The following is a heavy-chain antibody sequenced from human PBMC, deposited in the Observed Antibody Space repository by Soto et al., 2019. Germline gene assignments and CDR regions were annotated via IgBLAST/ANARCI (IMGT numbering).Heavy chain of an antibody. CDR3: ARGSFSSSSSWFDP. D-gene: IGHD6-6*01. V-gene: IGHV4-31*03. J-gene: IGHJ5*02. Sequence: SETLSLTCTVSGGSISSDANFWSWIRQLPGRGLEWIGYISYTGRTYYTPSLNSRLTISLDTSKNLFSLRLSAVTAADTAVYFCARGSFSSSSSWFDPWGQGTLVTVSS. CDR1: GGSISSDANF. CDR2: ISYTGRT.